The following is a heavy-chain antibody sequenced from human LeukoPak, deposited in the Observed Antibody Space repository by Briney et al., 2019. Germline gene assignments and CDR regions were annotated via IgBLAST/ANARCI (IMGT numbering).Heavy chain of an antibody. CDR1: GGSISSSSYY. CDR3: ARRSYCSGGSCYRYYYFDY. J-gene: IGHJ4*02. D-gene: IGHD2-15*01. V-gene: IGHV4-39*01. Sequence: SETLSLTCTVSGGSISSSSYYWGWIRQPPGKGLEWIGSIYYSWSTYYNPSLKSRVTISVDTSKNQFSLKLSSVTASDTAVYYCARRSYCSGGSCYRYYYFDYWGQGTLVTVSS. CDR2: IYYSWST.